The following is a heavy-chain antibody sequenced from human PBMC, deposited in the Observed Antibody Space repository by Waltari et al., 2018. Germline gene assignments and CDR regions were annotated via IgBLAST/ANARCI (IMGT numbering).Heavy chain of an antibody. CDR1: GFRFSDSA. V-gene: IGHV3-21*02. D-gene: IGHD3-22*01. Sequence: DVQLVESGGGLVKPGGSLTLACAASGFRFSDSAMNWVRQGPGKGLEWVSSISSRSKYIYYADSVKGRFTISRDNAKKFLYLEMNALSADDTAVYYCARDNWTPNFYDKSGYFWGQGALVSVSS. J-gene: IGHJ4*02. CDR3: ARDNWTPNFYDKSGYF. CDR2: ISSRSKYI.